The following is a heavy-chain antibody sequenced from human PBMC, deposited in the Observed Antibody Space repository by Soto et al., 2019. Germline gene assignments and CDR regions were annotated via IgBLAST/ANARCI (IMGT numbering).Heavy chain of an antibody. CDR3: APALWERQRGETCDY. J-gene: IGHJ4*02. CDR2: ISPDASII. Sequence: QVQLVESGGGVVQPGRSLRLSCTASGFAFSSHGMHWVRQAPGKGLEWVADISPDASIIYYADSVKGRFTISRDDSKNTLYLQMHSLSVEDTVLYYCAPALWERQRGETCDYGVQGTRVTVSS. V-gene: IGHV3-30*03. D-gene: IGHD1-26*01. CDR1: GFAFSSHG.